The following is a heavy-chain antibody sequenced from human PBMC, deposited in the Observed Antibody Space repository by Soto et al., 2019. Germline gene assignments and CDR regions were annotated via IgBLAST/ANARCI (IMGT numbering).Heavy chain of an antibody. J-gene: IGHJ4*02. D-gene: IGHD3-10*01. Sequence: GGSLRLSCAAYGFTVSSYEMNGVRQAPGKGLEWVSYISSSGSTIYCADSVKGRFTISRDNAKNSLYLQMNSLRAEDTAVYYCARDGYYGSGSYHRVYWGQGTLVTVYS. CDR3: ARDGYYGSGSYHRVY. V-gene: IGHV3-48*03. CDR2: ISSSGSTI. CDR1: GFTVSSYE.